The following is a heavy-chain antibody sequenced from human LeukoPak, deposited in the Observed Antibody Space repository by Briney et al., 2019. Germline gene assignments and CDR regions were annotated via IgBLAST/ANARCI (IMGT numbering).Heavy chain of an antibody. V-gene: IGHV1-8*03. CDR2: MNPNSGNT. J-gene: IGHJ4*02. Sequence: ASVKVSCKASGYTFTSYDINWVRQATGQGLEWMGWMNPNSGNTGYAQKFQGRVTITRNTSISTAYMELSSLRSEDTAVYYCARDRSGSSLRWFDYWGQGTLVTVSS. CDR1: GYTFTSYD. CDR3: ARDRSGSSLRWFDY. D-gene: IGHD1-26*01.